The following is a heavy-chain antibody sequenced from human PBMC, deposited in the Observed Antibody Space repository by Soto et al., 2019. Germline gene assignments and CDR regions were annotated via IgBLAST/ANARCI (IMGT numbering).Heavy chain of an antibody. CDR1: GGSISSGGYS. CDR2: IYHSGST. J-gene: IGHJ4*02. Sequence: SATLSLTCAVSGGSISSGGYSWSWIRQPPGKGLEWIGYIYHSGSTYYNPSLKSRVTISVDRSKNQFSLKLSSVTAADTAVYYCARYYDFWSGYYTSYFDYWGQGTLVTVSS. V-gene: IGHV4-30-2*01. CDR3: ARYYDFWSGYYTSYFDY. D-gene: IGHD3-3*01.